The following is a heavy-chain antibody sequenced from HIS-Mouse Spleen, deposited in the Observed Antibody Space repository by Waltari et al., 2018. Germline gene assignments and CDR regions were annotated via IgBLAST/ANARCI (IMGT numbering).Heavy chain of an antibody. V-gene: IGHV4-34*01. Sequence: QVQLQQWGAGLLKPSETLSLTCAVYGGSFSGYYWSWIRQPPGKGLEWIGEINHSGRTNYNPALKSRVTISVDTSKNQFSLKLSSVTAADTAVYYCARGLLSSSSAFDIWGQGTMVTVSS. CDR2: INHSGRT. CDR3: ARGLLSSSSAFDI. D-gene: IGHD6-6*01. J-gene: IGHJ3*02. CDR1: GGSFSGYY.